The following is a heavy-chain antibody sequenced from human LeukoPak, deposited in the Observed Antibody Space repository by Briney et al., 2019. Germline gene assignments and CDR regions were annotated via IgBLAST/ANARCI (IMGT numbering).Heavy chain of an antibody. D-gene: IGHD3-10*02. CDR3: AELGITMIGGV. CDR2: IRYDATNK. CDR1: GFSFSRYW. J-gene: IGHJ6*04. V-gene: IGHV3-30*02. Sequence: GGSLRLSCAAYGFSFSRYWMSWVRQAPGKGLEWVAFIRYDATNKYYADSGKGRFTISRDNAKSSLYLQMNSLRAEDTAVYYCAELGITMIGGVWGKGTTVTISS.